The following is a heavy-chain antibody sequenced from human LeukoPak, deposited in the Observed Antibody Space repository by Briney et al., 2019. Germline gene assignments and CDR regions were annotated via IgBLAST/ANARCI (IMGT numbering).Heavy chain of an antibody. Sequence: ASVKVSYKASGYTFTSYYMHWGRQATGQGLEWMGIINPSGGSTSYAQKFQGRVTMTRDTSTSTVYMELSSLRSEDTAVYYCARDLEPGATSFDYWGQGTLVTVSS. CDR3: ARDLEPGATSFDY. J-gene: IGHJ4*02. CDR1: GYTFTSYY. V-gene: IGHV1-46*01. D-gene: IGHD1-26*01. CDR2: INPSGGST.